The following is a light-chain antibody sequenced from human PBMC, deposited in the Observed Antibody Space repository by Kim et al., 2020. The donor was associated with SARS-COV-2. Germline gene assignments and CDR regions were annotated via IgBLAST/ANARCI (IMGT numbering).Light chain of an antibody. J-gene: IGLJ3*02. V-gene: IGLV3-19*01. CDR3: LSRDNTINHVRV. Sequence: SSELTQDPAVSVALGQTVRITCQGDSLRNLYAAWYQQKPGQAPILVIYGENKRPSGIPDRFSGSRSGNTASLTITGAQAEDEADYYCLSRDNTINHVRVFGGWTQLTVL. CDR1: SLRNLY. CDR2: GEN.